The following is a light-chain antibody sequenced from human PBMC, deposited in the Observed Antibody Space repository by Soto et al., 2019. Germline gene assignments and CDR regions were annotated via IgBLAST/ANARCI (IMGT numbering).Light chain of an antibody. CDR3: SSYTSSSTLV. V-gene: IGLV2-14*01. CDR2: DVS. J-gene: IGLJ2*01. Sequence: QSALTQPASVSGSPGQSITISCTGTSSDVGGYNYVSWYQQHPGKAPKLMIYDVSNRPSGVSNRFSGAKSGNTASLTISGLQAEDEPDHYCSSYTSSSTLVFGGGTKLTVL. CDR1: SSDVGGYNY.